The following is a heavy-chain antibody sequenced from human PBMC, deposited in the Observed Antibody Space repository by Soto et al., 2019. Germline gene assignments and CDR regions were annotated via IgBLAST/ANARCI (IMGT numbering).Heavy chain of an antibody. CDR2: ISGTSVYI. V-gene: IGHV3-21*01. CDR3: AREGALKPFSS. Sequence: GGSLRLSCVASGFAFSNYNMNWVRQAQGKGLEWVSHISGTSVYIHYAYSVKGRFTISRDNAKNSVYLQMDSLRVEDTAVYYCAREGALKPFSSWGQGALVTVSS. CDR1: GFAFSNYN. J-gene: IGHJ5*02.